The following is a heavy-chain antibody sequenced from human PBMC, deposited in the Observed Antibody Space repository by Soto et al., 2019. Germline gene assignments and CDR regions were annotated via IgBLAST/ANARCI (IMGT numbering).Heavy chain of an antibody. V-gene: IGHV1-3*01. Sequence: ASVKVSCKASGYTFTSYVIHWVRQAPGQRLEWMGWSNAGNGKTKYSQDLQGRVTFTRDTSANTAYMDLSSLRSEDTAVYYCARDSRNGYGLYYFDYWGPGTLVTVSS. CDR2: SNAGNGKT. CDR3: ARDSRNGYGLYYFDY. CDR1: GYTFTSYV. D-gene: IGHD3-10*01. J-gene: IGHJ4*02.